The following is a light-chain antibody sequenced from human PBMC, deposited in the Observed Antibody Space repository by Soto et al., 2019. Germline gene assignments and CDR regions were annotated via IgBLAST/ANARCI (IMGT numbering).Light chain of an antibody. CDR3: QQRSNWPPWT. V-gene: IGKV3-11*01. CDR1: QSVSSSY. J-gene: IGKJ1*01. CDR2: DAY. Sequence: EIVLTQSPGTLSLSPGERATLSCRASQSVSSSYLAWNQQKPGQAPRLLIYDAYNRATGIPARFSGSGSGTDFTLTISSLEPEDFAVYYCQQRSNWPPWTFGQGTKVDIK.